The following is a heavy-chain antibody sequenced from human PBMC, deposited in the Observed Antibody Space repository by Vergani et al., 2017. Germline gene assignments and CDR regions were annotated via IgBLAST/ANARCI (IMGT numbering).Heavy chain of an antibody. V-gene: IGHV3-30*03. CDR3: ATKSCGTPGFKIGYFRE. CDR1: GFTSSYYG. CDR2: ISYDGTQK. D-gene: IGHD1-1*01. Sequence: QVHLVESGGGVVQPGRSLRLSCVVSGFTSSYYGMHWVRQAPGKGLEWVAVISYDGTQKYYADSVKGRFTISRDNSKSTLYLQMNSLRTEDTAVYYCATKSCGTPGFKIGYFREWGQGTLVTVSS. J-gene: IGHJ1*01.